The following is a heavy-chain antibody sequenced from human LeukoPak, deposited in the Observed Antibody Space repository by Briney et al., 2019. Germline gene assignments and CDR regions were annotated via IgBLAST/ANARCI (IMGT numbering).Heavy chain of an antibody. CDR2: INAGNGNT. CDR1: GYTFTSYA. V-gene: IGHV1-3*01. Sequence: ASVKVSCKASGYTFTSYAMHWVRQAPGQRLEWMGWINAGNGNTKYSQKFQGRVTITADESTSTAYMELSSLRSEDTAVYYCARRVGYCGGDCYSSAFDYWGQGTLVTVSS. CDR3: ARRVGYCGGDCYSSAFDY. D-gene: IGHD2-21*02. J-gene: IGHJ4*02.